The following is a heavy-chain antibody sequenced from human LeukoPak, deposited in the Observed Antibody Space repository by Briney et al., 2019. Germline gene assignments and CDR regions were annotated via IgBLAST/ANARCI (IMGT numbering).Heavy chain of an antibody. CDR2: IYYSGST. Sequence: PSETLSLTCTVSGGSISSSSYYWGWIRQPPGKGLEWIGSIYYSGSTYYNPSLKSRVTISVDTSKNQFSLKLSSVTAADTAVYYCARATSSYYYDSSGYYSRSYFDYWGQGTLVTVSS. V-gene: IGHV4-39*07. D-gene: IGHD3-22*01. CDR3: ARATSSYYYDSSGYYSRSYFDY. J-gene: IGHJ4*02. CDR1: GGSISSSSYY.